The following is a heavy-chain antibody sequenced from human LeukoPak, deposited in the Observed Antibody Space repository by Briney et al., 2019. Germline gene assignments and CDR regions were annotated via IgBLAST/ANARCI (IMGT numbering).Heavy chain of an antibody. D-gene: IGHD4-17*01. V-gene: IGHV1-69*13. CDR3: ARDKLGDYGDMGYFDY. J-gene: IGHJ4*02. CDR2: IIPIFGTA. Sequence: ASVKVSCTASGGTFSSYAISWVRQAPGQGLEWMGGIIPIFGTANYAQKFQGRVTITADESTSTAYMELSSLRSEDTAVYYCARDKLGDYGDMGYFDYWGQGTLVTVSS. CDR1: GGTFSSYA.